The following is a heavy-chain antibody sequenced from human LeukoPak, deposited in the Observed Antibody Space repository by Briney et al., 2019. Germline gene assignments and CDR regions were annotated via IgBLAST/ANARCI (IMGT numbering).Heavy chain of an antibody. CDR3: ARETRGAFDY. CDR1: GFTVTTNY. CDR2: IYSGGIT. V-gene: IGHV3-66*01. Sequence: GGSLRLSCAASGFTVTTNYMSWVRQAPGKGLEWVSVIYSGGITYYADSVKGRFTISRDDAKKSLYLQMNTLRAEDTAIYYCARETRGAFDYWGQGTPVTVSS. J-gene: IGHJ4*02. D-gene: IGHD4/OR15-4a*01.